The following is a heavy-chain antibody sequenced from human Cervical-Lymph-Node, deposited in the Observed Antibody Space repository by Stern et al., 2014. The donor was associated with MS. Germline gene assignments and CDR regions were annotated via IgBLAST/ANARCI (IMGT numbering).Heavy chain of an antibody. J-gene: IGHJ4*02. V-gene: IGHV3-30*01. Sequence: VQLVQSGGGVVQHGRSLRLSCAASGFTFSSYAMHWVRQAPGQGLEWVAVIPYDGSNKYYADSVKGRFTISRDNSKNTLYLQMNSLRAEDTAVYYCARMGTVTTSNWGQGTLVTVSS. CDR3: ARMGTVTTSN. CDR2: IPYDGSNK. D-gene: IGHD4-17*01. CDR1: GFTFSSYA.